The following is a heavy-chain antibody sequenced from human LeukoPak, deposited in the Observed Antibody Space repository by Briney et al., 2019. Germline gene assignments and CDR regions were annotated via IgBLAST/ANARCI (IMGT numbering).Heavy chain of an antibody. CDR2: ISYDGSNK. CDR1: GFTFSSYA. V-gene: IGHV3-30-3*01. J-gene: IGHJ4*02. Sequence: GRSLRLSCAASGFTFSSYAMHWVCQAPGKGLEWVAVISYDGSNKYYADSVKGRFTISRDNSKNTLYLQMNSLRAEDTAVYYCARAGIAVAGTLDYWGQETLVTVSS. CDR3: ARAGIAVAGTLDY. D-gene: IGHD6-19*01.